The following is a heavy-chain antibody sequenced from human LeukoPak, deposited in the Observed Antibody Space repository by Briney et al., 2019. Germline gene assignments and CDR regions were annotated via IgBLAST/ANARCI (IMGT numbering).Heavy chain of an antibody. J-gene: IGHJ4*02. CDR2: IYTSGST. CDR3: AREGTEYYDILTGYFDY. CDR1: GGSISSYY. D-gene: IGHD3-9*01. Sequence: PSETLSLTCTVSGGSISSYYWSWIRQPAGKGLEWIGRIYTSGSTNYNPSLKSRVTMSVDTSKNQFSLKLSSVTAADTAVYYCAREGTEYYDILTGYFDYWGQGTLVTVSS. V-gene: IGHV4-4*07.